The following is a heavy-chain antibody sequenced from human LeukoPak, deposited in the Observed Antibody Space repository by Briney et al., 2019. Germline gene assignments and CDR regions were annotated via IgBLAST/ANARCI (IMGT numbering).Heavy chain of an antibody. J-gene: IGHJ6*02. Sequence: ASVKVSCKASGYTFTGYYMHWVRQAPGQGLEWMGWINPNSGGTNYAQKFQGRVTMTRGTSISTAYMELSRLRSDDTAVYYCARIMTTVTTSYYYGMDVWGQGTTVTVSS. CDR2: INPNSGGT. D-gene: IGHD4-17*01. CDR1: GYTFTGYY. V-gene: IGHV1-2*02. CDR3: ARIMTTVTTSYYYGMDV.